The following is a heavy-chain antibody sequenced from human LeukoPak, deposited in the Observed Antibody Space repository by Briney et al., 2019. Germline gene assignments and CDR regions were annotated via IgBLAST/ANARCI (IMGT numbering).Heavy chain of an antibody. CDR1: GFTFSSYS. CDR2: ISTSSSYI. V-gene: IGHV3-21*01. D-gene: IGHD3-9*01. CDR3: AREEYDILTGSLYYMDV. J-gene: IGHJ6*03. Sequence: MPGGSLRLSCAASGFTFSSYSMNWVRPAPGKGLEWVSSISTSSSYIYYADSVKGRFTISRDNAKNSLYLQMNSLRAEDTAVYYCAREEYDILTGSLYYMDVWGKGTTVTVSS.